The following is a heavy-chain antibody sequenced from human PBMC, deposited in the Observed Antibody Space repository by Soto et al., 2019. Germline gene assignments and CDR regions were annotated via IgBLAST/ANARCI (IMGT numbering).Heavy chain of an antibody. Sequence: HLVESGGDLVKPGGSLRLSCAASGFMFSSAWMSWVRQAPGKGLEWVGRIKSKRDGGTTDYAPPAKGRFVISRDDSKNTQYLQMNSLKTDDTAVYYCVEGWNDFWGQGTLVAVSS. J-gene: IGHJ4*02. D-gene: IGHD1-1*01. CDR2: IKSKRDGGTT. CDR3: VEGWNDF. CDR1: GFMFSSAW. V-gene: IGHV3-15*01.